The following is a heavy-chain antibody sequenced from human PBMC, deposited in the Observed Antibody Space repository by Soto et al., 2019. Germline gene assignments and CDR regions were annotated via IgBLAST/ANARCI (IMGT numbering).Heavy chain of an antibody. D-gene: IGHD4-4*01. V-gene: IGHV3-9*01. J-gene: IGHJ4*02. CDR1: GFSFENYA. CDR2: ISWNRGTI. Sequence: GGSLRLSCAASGFSFENYAMHWVRQAPGKGLEWVSGISWNRGTIGYADSVKGRFTISRDNAKNSLYLQMNSLRAEDTALYFCAKDKLNSNYEYYFDSWGQGTLVTVSS. CDR3: AKDKLNSNYEYYFDS.